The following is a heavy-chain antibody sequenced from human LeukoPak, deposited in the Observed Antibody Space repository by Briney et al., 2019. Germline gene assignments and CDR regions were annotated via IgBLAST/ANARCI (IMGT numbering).Heavy chain of an antibody. CDR1: GGFISSDY. CDR2: IYYSGSP. CDR3: AISTVVKYYFDY. D-gene: IGHD4-23*01. Sequence: SETLSLTCTVSGGFISSDYWSWIRHPPGKGLEGIGYIYYSGSPHYNPSLKSRVTISVDTSKNQFSLKLSSVTAADTAVYYCAISTVVKYYFDYWGQGTLVTVSS. J-gene: IGHJ4*02. V-gene: IGHV4-59*01.